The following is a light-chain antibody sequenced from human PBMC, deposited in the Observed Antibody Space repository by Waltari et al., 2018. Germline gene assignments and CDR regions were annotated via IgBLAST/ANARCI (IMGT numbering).Light chain of an antibody. CDR1: SSNIGSYS. CDR3: AAWDDSLNGPSVV. J-gene: IGLJ2*01. V-gene: IGLV1-44*01. Sequence: QSVLTQPPSASGTPGQRVTISCSGSSSNIGSYSVNWYQQFPGTAPKLLIYTNNLRPSGVPDRFSGSKSGTSASLAISGLQSEDEATYYCAAWDDSLNGPSVVFGGGTKLTVL. CDR2: TNN.